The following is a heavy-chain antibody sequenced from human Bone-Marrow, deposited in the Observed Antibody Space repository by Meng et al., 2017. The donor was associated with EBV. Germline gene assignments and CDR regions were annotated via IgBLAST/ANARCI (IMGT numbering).Heavy chain of an antibody. V-gene: IGHV4-4*02. J-gene: IGHJ4*02. D-gene: IGHD6-13*01. CDR3: ARIAGSSRQYFDY. CDR1: GGSISSSNW. Sequence: QVQLQESGPGLVKPSGXLSLPCAVSGGSISSSNWWSWVRQPPGKGLEWIGEIYHSGSTNYNPSLKGRVTISVDKSKNQFSLKLSSVTAADTAVYYCARIAGSSRQYFDYWGQGTLGTVSS. CDR2: IYHSGST.